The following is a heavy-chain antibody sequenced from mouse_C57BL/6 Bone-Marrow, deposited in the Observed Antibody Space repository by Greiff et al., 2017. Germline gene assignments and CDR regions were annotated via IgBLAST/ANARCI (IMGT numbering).Heavy chain of an antibody. CDR3: TSPYDEYGWYFGV. V-gene: IGHV14-4*01. D-gene: IGHD2-14*01. CDR1: GFNIKDDY. Sequence: VQLKESGAELVRPGASVKLSCTASGFNIKDDYMHWVKQRPEQGLEWIGWIDPENGDTEYASKFQGKATITADTSSNTAYLQLSSLTSEDTAVDYGTSPYDEYGWYFGVWGTGTTVTVSS. CDR2: IDPENGDT. J-gene: IGHJ1*03.